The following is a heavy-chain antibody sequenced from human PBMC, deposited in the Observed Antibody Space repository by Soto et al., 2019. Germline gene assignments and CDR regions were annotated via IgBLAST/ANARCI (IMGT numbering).Heavy chain of an antibody. D-gene: IGHD1-7*01. CDR2: ISYDGTKK. CDR1: GFTFTSYA. CDR3: VDEVELLY. V-gene: IGHV3-30-3*01. Sequence: QVQLVESGGGVVQPGRSLRLSCAASGFTFTSYAIHWVRQAPGKGLEWVAVISYDGTKKYYVDSVRGRFTISRDNANNTVYLQMNSLRPEDTAVYDCVDEVELLYWGQGTLVTVSS. J-gene: IGHJ4*02.